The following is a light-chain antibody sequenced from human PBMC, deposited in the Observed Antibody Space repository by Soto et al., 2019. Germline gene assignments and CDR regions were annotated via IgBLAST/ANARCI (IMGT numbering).Light chain of an antibody. J-gene: IGKJ4*01. CDR3: QQLNSYLT. CDR2: AAS. CDR1: QGISSY. V-gene: IGKV1-9*01. Sequence: DIQLTQSPSFLSASVGDRVTITCRASQGISSYLAWYQQKPGKAPNLLIYAASTLQTGVPSRFSGTGSGTEFTLTISRLQPEDFATYYCQQLNSYLTFGGGTKVEMK.